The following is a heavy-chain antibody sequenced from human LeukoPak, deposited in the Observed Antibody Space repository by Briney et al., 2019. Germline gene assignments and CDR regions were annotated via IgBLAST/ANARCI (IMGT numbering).Heavy chain of an antibody. CDR3: ATPTIGTDYYYYGMDV. Sequence: GGSLRLSCAASGWTVSSNYMSWVRQAPGKGLEWVSVIYSGGSTDYADSVKGLFTTSRHNSKNTLYLQMNSLRAEDTAVYYCATPTIGTDYYYYGMDVWGQGTTVTVSS. CDR1: GWTVSSNY. J-gene: IGHJ6*02. D-gene: IGHD5-24*01. CDR2: IYSGGST. V-gene: IGHV3-53*04.